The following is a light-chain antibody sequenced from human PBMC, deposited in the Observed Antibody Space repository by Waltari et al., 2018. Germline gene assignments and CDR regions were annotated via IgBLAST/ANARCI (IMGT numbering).Light chain of an antibody. V-gene: IGLV1-40*01. CDR1: SSNIGANYD. Sequence: QSVLTQPPSLSGAPGQRVTISCTGSSSNIGANYDVHWYQHLPGTAPKLLIYGDINRPSGGPDRFSGSKSGPSASLAITGLRAEDEADYYCQSYDSSLSGVVFGGGTKLTVL. J-gene: IGLJ2*01. CDR3: QSYDSSLSGVV. CDR2: GDI.